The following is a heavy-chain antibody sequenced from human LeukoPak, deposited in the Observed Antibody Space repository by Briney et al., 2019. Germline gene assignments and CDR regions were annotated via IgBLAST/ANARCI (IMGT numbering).Heavy chain of an antibody. V-gene: IGHV4-34*01. CDR1: GVSFTDYY. CDR2: INHSGST. Sequence: SETLSLACAVYGVSFTDYYWTWIRQPPGRGLEWIGEINHSGSTNYNPSLKSRLTISVDTSRNQFSLKLSSVTAADTAVYYCARRAVSGRKFDYWGQGTLVTVSS. CDR3: ARRAVSGRKFDY. J-gene: IGHJ4*02.